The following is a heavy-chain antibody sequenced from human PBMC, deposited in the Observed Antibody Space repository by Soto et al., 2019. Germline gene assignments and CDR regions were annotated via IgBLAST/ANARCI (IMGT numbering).Heavy chain of an antibody. Sequence: GGSLRLSCAASGFTFSNAWMSWGRQAPGKGLEWVGRIKSKTDGGTTDYAAPVKGRFTISRDDSKNTLYLQMNSLKTEDTAVYYCASAGYSNSWYTFDDWGQGTVVTVSS. D-gene: IGHD6-13*01. V-gene: IGHV3-15*01. CDR3: ASAGYSNSWYTFDD. J-gene: IGHJ4*02. CDR2: IKSKTDGGTT. CDR1: GFTFSNAW.